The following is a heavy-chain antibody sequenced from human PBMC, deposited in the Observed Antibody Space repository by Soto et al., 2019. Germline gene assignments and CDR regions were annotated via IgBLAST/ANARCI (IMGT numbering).Heavy chain of an antibody. Sequence: SETLSLTCTVSGGSVSSGSYYWSWIRQTPGKGMEWIGYIYYSGSTNYNPSLKSRVTISVDTSKNQFSLKLSSVTAADTAVYYCAREDIVLVPAANQYYYGMDVWGQGTTVTVSS. CDR2: IYYSGST. V-gene: IGHV4-61*01. D-gene: IGHD2-2*01. J-gene: IGHJ6*02. CDR3: AREDIVLVPAANQYYYGMDV. CDR1: GGSVSSGSYY.